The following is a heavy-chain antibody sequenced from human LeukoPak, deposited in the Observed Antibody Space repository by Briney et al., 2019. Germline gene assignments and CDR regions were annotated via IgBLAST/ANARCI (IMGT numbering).Heavy chain of an antibody. CDR1: GFTFSRYA. Sequence: TGGSLRLSCAASGFTFSRYAMSWVRQAPGKGLEWVSAISGSGGSTYYADPVKGRFPISRDNSKNTLYLQMNSRRPEDTAVYYCAKCLTGSKTINDYWGQGTLVTVSS. CDR2: ISGSGGST. D-gene: IGHD3-9*01. V-gene: IGHV3-23*01. CDR3: AKCLTGSKTINDY. J-gene: IGHJ4*02.